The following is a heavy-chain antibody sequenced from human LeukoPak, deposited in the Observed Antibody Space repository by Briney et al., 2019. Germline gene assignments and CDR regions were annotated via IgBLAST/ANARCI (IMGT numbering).Heavy chain of an antibody. D-gene: IGHD2-8*01. Sequence: PSETLSLTCAVYGPSFSGYYWSWIRQPPGHGLESIGEINQSGSTNYNPSLKSRVTISVDTSKNQFSLKLSSVTAADTAVYYCARLLGTGVCYFDYWGQGTLVTVSS. CDR2: INQSGST. V-gene: IGHV4-34*01. J-gene: IGHJ4*02. CDR3: ARLLGTGVCYFDY. CDR1: GPSFSGYY.